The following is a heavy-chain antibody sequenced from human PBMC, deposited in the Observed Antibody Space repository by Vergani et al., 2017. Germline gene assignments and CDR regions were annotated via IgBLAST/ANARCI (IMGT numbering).Heavy chain of an antibody. D-gene: IGHD3-22*01. CDR1: GFTFSSYG. J-gene: IGHJ6*02. Sequence: QVQLVESGGGVVQPGRSLRLSCAASGFTFSSYGMHWVRQAPGKGLEWVAVISHDGSNKYYADSVKGRFTISRDNSKNTLYLQMNSLRADDTAVYYCAKDLPASITMIVVVQYPYYGMDVWGQGTTVTVSS. CDR2: ISHDGSNK. CDR3: AKDLPASITMIVVVQYPYYGMDV. V-gene: IGHV3-33*05.